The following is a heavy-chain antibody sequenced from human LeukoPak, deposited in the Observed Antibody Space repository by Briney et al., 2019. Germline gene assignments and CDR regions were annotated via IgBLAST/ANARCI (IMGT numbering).Heavy chain of an antibody. CDR2: IKHDGSEK. CDR1: GFTLSTYW. V-gene: IGHV3-7*03. J-gene: IGHJ4*02. Sequence: GGSLRPSCAGSGFTLSTYWMGWVRQAPGKGLEWVANIKHDGSEKYYVDSVKGRFTISRDNAKMYLQMNSLRAEDTAVYYCAKGISSISTSLDYWGQGTLVTVSS. CDR3: AKGISSISTSLDY. D-gene: IGHD2/OR15-2a*01.